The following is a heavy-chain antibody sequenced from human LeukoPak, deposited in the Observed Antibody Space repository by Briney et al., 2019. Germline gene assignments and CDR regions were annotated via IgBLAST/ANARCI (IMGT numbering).Heavy chain of an antibody. V-gene: IGHV1-24*01. D-gene: IGHD3-22*01. CDR3: ATDSSVYYYSDY. J-gene: IGHJ4*02. Sequence: ASVKVSCKVSGYTLTGLSMHWVRQAPGKGLEWMGGFDPEDGETIYAQKFQGRVTMTEDTSTDTAYMELSSLRSEDTAVYYCATDSSVYYYSDYWGQGTLVTVSS. CDR2: FDPEDGET. CDR1: GYTLTGLS.